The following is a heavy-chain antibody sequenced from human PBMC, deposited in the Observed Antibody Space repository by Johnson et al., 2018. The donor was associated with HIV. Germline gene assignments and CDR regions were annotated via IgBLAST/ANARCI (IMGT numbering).Heavy chain of an antibody. V-gene: IGHV3-15*01. CDR1: GFTFSNAW. CDR3: TTGRPSSAAFDI. J-gene: IGHJ3*02. Sequence: EVQLVESGGGLVKPGGSLRLSCAASGFTFSNAWMSWVRQAPGKGLEWVGRIKSKTDGGTTDYAAPVKGRFTISRDDSKNTLNLQMNSLKTEDTDVYYCTTGRPSSAAFDIWGQETMVTVYS. CDR2: IKSKTDGGTT.